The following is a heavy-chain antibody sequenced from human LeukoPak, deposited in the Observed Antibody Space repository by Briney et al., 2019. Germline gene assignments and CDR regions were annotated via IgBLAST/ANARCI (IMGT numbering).Heavy chain of an antibody. CDR2: ITPLFGTA. J-gene: IGHJ6*02. V-gene: IGHV1-69*13. D-gene: IGHD2-8*02. CDR1: GGTFSKYT. Sequence: ASVKVSCKASGGTFSKYTISWVRQRPGQGLEWMGGITPLFGTANYAQKFQGRVTITADESASTAYMELSSLRSEDTAVYYCARDRTRDGMDVWGQGTTVTVSS. CDR3: ARDRTRDGMDV.